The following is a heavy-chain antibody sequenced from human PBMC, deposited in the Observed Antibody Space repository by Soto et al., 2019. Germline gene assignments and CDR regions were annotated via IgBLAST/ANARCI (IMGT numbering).Heavy chain of an antibody. Sequence: SETLSLTCTVSGGSISSDDYYCSWVRQPPGNGLEWIGNIYYSGSTSYNPSLKSRLTLSLDTSKNQFSLKLSSVSAADTALYLCIRDTRNSHEPFDFWGQGTLVTVSS. V-gene: IGHV4-30-4*01. D-gene: IGHD1-7*01. CDR2: IYYSGST. CDR3: IRDTRNSHEPFDF. CDR1: GGSISSDDYY. J-gene: IGHJ4*02.